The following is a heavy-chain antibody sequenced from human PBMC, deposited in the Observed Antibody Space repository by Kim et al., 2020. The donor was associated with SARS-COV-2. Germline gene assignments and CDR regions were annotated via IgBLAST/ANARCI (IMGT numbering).Heavy chain of an antibody. CDR1: GYTFTSYY. CDR2: INPSGGST. CDR3: ARDVEYPIYYYGMDV. V-gene: IGHV1-46*01. Sequence: ASVKVSCKASGYTFTSYYMHWVRQAPGQGLGWMGIINPSGGSTSYAQKFQGRVTMTRDTSTSTVYMELSSLRSEDTAVYYCARDVEYPIYYYGMDVWGQGTTVTVSS. J-gene: IGHJ6*02. D-gene: IGHD1-1*01.